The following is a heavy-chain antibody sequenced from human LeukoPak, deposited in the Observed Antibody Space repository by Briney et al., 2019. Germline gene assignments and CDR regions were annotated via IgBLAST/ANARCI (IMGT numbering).Heavy chain of an antibody. J-gene: IGHJ4*02. CDR3: ARDRRPGLLWLGELAY. V-gene: IGHV4-59*06. D-gene: IGHD3-10*01. CDR2: IYYSGST. CDR1: GCSISSYY. Sequence: SETLSLTCTVSGCSISSYYWSWIGQHPGKGLEWIGYIYYSGSTYYNPSLKSRVTISVDTSKNQFSLKLSSVTAADTAVYYCARDRRPGLLWLGELAYWGQGTLVTVSS.